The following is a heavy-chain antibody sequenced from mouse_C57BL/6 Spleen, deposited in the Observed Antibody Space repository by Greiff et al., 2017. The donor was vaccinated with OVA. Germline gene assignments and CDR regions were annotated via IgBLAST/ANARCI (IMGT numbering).Heavy chain of an antibody. V-gene: IGHV2-2*01. J-gene: IGHJ2*01. Sequence: VHLVESGPGLVQPSQSLSITCTVSGFSLTSYGVHWVRQSPGKGLEWLGVIWSGGSTDYNAAFISRLSISKDNSKSQVFFKMNSLQADDTAIYYCATYGYEGGYYFDYWGQGTTLTVSS. CDR2: IWSGGST. CDR1: GFSLTSYG. D-gene: IGHD2-2*01. CDR3: ATYGYEGGYYFDY.